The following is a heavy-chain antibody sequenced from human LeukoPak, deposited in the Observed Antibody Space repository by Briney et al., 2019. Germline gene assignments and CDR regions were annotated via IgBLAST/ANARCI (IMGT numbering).Heavy chain of an antibody. V-gene: IGHV4-59*01. Sequence: PSETLSLTCTVSGGSISSYYWSWIRQPPGKGLEWIGYIYYSGSTNYNPSLKSRVTISVDTSKNQFSLKLSSVTAADTAVYYCAKEKYYYDSSGYRPWGQGTLVTVSS. J-gene: IGHJ5*02. CDR2: IYYSGST. CDR1: GGSISSYY. CDR3: AKEKYYYDSSGYRP. D-gene: IGHD3-22*01.